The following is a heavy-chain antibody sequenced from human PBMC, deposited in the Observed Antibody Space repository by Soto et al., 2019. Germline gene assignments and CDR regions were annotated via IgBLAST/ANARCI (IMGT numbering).Heavy chain of an antibody. CDR3: AKGQLAYCGGDCYSCLDY. D-gene: IGHD2-21*02. CDR1: GFTFSSYA. CDR2: ISGSGGST. Sequence: LRLSCAASGFTFSSYAMSWVRQAPGKGLEWVSAISGSGGSTYYADSVKGRFTISRDNSKNTLYLQMNSLRAEDTAVYYCAKGQLAYCGGDCYSCLDYWGQGTLVTVSS. V-gene: IGHV3-23*01. J-gene: IGHJ4*02.